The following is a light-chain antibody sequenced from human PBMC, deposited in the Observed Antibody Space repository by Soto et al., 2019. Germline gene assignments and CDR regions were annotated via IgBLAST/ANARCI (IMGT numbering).Light chain of an antibody. CDR1: QSVSSN. CDR2: GAS. CDR3: QQYHNWLVDT. Sequence: EVVLTQSPATLSVSPGERATLSCRASQSVSSNLAWYQQKPGQAPRLLLYGASTRATGIPARFSGSGSGTEFTLSISSLQSEDFAVYYCQQYHNWLVDTFGQGTKVEIK. J-gene: IGKJ2*01. V-gene: IGKV3-15*01.